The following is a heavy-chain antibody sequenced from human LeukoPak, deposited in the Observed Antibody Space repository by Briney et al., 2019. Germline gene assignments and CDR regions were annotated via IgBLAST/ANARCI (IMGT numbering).Heavy chain of an antibody. D-gene: IGHD4-17*01. CDR1: GGTFNNSA. CDR2: IMPLFGTA. CDR3: AKDVHGDYGSGWFDP. Sequence: SVKVSCKTSGGTFNNSAISWVRQAPGQGLEWLGGIMPLFGTAGYAQKFQGRVTITKDESTRTVYLELTSLTSDDTAVYYCAKDVHGDYGSGWFDPWGQGTLVSVSS. V-gene: IGHV1-69*05. J-gene: IGHJ5*02.